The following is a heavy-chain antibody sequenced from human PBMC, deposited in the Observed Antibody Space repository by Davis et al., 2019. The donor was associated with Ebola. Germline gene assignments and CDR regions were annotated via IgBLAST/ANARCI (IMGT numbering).Heavy chain of an antibody. V-gene: IGHV1-69*13. CDR2: IIPIFGTA. CDR3: ARERVGYCSGGSCSRFDY. J-gene: IGHJ4*02. CDR1: GGTFSSYA. Sequence: SVKVSCKASGGTFSSYAISWVRQAPGQGLEWMGGIIPIFGTANYAQKFQGRVTITADESTSTAYMELSSLRSEDTAVYYCARERVGYCSGGSCSRFDYWGQGTLVTVSS. D-gene: IGHD2-15*01.